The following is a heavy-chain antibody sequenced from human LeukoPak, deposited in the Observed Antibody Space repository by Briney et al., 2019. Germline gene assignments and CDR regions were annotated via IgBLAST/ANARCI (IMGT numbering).Heavy chain of an antibody. CDR2: ISGSGGST. CDR3: ARVGVQPGYYYGMDV. CDR1: GFTFSSYA. D-gene: IGHD5-18*01. J-gene: IGHJ6*02. Sequence: GSLRLSCAASGFTFSSYAMSWVRQAPGKGLEWVSAISGSGGSTYYADSVKGRFTISRDNSKDTLYLQMNSLRAEDTAVYYCARVGVQPGYYYGMDVWGQGTTVTVSS. V-gene: IGHV3-23*01.